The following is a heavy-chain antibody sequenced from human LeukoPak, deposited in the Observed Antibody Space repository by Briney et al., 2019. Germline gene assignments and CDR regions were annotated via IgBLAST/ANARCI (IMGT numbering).Heavy chain of an antibody. V-gene: IGHV3-23*01. CDR1: GFTFRSHA. D-gene: IGHD3-16*01. Sequence: GGSLRLSCVGSGFTFRSHAMSWVRQAPEKGLEFVSGIYENGGTTYYADSVKGRFSISRDNAKNSLYLQMNTLRAEDTAMYYCAKDAQPRSRWFDPWGQGTLVTVSS. J-gene: IGHJ5*02. CDR3: AKDAQPRSRWFDP. CDR2: IYENGGTT.